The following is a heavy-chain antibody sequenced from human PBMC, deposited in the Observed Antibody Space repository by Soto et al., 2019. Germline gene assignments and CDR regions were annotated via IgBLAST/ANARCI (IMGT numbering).Heavy chain of an antibody. Sequence: GESLKISCKGSGYSFTSYWIGWVRQMPGKGLEWMGIIYPGDSDTRYSPSFQGQVTISADKSISTAYLQWSSLKASDTAMYYCAGSGLFRAQKNNYYYGREVGDKGTTATLPS. CDR2: IYPGDSDT. V-gene: IGHV5-51*01. CDR1: GYSFTSYW. CDR3: AGSGLFRAQKNNYYYGREV. J-gene: IGHJ6*04. D-gene: IGHD6-19*01.